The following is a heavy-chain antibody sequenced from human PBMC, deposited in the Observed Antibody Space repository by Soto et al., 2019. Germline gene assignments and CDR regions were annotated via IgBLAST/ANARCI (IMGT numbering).Heavy chain of an antibody. CDR1: GFTFSSYA. V-gene: IGHV3-30-3*01. CDR3: ARESDIVATNPTFDY. CDR2: ISYDGSNK. Sequence: QVQLVESGGGVVQPGRSLRLSCAASGFTFSSYAMHWVRQAPGKGLEWVAVISYDGSNKYYADSVKGRFTISRDNSTNTLYLQMNSLRAEDTAVYYCARESDIVATNPTFDYWGQGTLVTVSS. D-gene: IGHD5-12*01. J-gene: IGHJ4*02.